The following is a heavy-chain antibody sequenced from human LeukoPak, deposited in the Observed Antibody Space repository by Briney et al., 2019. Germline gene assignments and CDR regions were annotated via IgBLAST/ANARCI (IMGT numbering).Heavy chain of an antibody. J-gene: IGHJ4*02. CDR3: ARDLGGGTFDY. CDR1: GFTFSSYA. CDR2: ISYDGSNK. Sequence: TGGSLRLSCAASGFTFSSYAMHWVRQAPGKGLEWVVVISYDGSNKYYADSVKGRFTISRDNSKNTLYLQMNSLRAEDTAVYYCARDLGGGTFDYWGQGTLVTASS. V-gene: IGHV3-30-3*01.